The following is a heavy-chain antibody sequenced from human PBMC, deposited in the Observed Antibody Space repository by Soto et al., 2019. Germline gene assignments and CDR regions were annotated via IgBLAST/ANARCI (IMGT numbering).Heavy chain of an antibody. CDR2: IWYDGSNK. J-gene: IGHJ4*02. D-gene: IGHD5-12*01. CDR1: GFTFSSSG. Sequence: QVQLVESGGGVVQPGRSLRLSCAASGFTFSSSGMHWVRQAPGKGLEWVAVIWYDGSNKYYADSVKGRFTISRDNXXNKLYLQMNSLRAEDTAVYYCARDPGRGHGYNFGYWGRGTLVTVSS. CDR3: ARDPGRGHGYNFGY. V-gene: IGHV3-33*01.